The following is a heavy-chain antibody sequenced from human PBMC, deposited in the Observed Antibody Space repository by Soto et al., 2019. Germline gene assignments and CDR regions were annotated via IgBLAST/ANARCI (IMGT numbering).Heavy chain of an antibody. Sequence: EKQLVESGGALVQPGGSLRLSCVASGFTFSIYALTWVRQAPGKGLECVSLITNNGDTTFFGDSVKGRFTISRDNSKNTLYLQLENLRAEDTAVYYCAMSAGYGGAFDVWGQGTVVTVSS. CDR3: AMSAGYGGAFDV. V-gene: IGHV3-23*04. CDR2: ITNNGDTT. D-gene: IGHD1-1*01. J-gene: IGHJ3*01. CDR1: GFTFSIYA.